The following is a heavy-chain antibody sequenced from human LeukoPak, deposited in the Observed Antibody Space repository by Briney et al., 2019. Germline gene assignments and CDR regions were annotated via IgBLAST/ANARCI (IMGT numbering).Heavy chain of an antibody. CDR2: ISWNSGSI. J-gene: IGHJ3*02. CDR1: GFTFDDYA. D-gene: IGHD4-17*01. CDR3: AKDLLPSTTWDAFDI. Sequence: GRSLRLSCAASGFTFDDYAMHWVRQAPGKGLEWVSGISWNSGSIGYADSVKGRFTISRDNAKNSLYLQMNSLRAEDTALYYCAKDLLPSTTWDAFDIWGQGTMVTVPS. V-gene: IGHV3-9*01.